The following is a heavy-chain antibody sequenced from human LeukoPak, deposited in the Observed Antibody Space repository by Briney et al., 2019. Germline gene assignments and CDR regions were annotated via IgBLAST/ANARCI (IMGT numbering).Heavy chain of an antibody. CDR3: ARGWFGELKGVLFDY. D-gene: IGHD3-10*01. CDR2: IYYSGST. J-gene: IGHJ4*02. CDR1: GDSINSGAYF. V-gene: IGHV4-61*08. Sequence: SQTLSLTCTVSGDSINSGAYFWTWIRQPPGKGLEWIGYIYYSGSTNYNPSLKSRVTISVDTSKNQFSLKLSSVTAADTAVYYCARGWFGELKGVLFDYWGQGTLVTVSS.